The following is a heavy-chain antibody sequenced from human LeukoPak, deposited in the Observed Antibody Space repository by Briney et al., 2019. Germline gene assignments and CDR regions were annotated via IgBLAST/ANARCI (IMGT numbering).Heavy chain of an antibody. Sequence: GASVKVSCKASGGTFSNYAISWVRQAPGQGLEWMGGIIPIFGTAKYAQKFQGRVTITADESTSTAYMELSSLRSEDTAVYYCAREIAAAGNDYWGQGTLVTVSS. CDR2: IIPIFGTA. D-gene: IGHD6-13*01. J-gene: IGHJ4*02. V-gene: IGHV1-69*13. CDR1: GGTFSNYA. CDR3: AREIAAAGNDY.